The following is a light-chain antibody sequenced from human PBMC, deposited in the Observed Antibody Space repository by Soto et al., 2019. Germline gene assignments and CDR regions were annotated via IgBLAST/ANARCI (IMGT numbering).Light chain of an antibody. CDR2: DAS. CDR3: QQYNSFSPWT. J-gene: IGKJ1*01. Sequence: DIQMTQSPSSLSASVGDRVTITCRASQSISSYLNWYQQKPGGAPKLLIFDASSLESGVESRFSGSGSGTEFTLTISSLQPDDFATYYCQQYNSFSPWTFGQGTKVEIK. CDR1: QSISSY. V-gene: IGKV1-5*01.